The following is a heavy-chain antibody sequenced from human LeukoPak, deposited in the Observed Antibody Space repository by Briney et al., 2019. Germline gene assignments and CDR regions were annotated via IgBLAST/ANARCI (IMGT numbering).Heavy chain of an antibody. CDR3: ARYSSSSLDY. Sequence: ESLKISCAASAFTFSSHDIHWVRQAPGKGLEHVSGISSNGGITYYANSVKGRFTISRDNSKNTLYLQMGSLRAEDTAVYYCARYSSSSLDYWGQGTLVTVSS. D-gene: IGHD6-6*01. CDR2: ISSNGGIT. V-gene: IGHV3-64*01. CDR1: AFTFSSHD. J-gene: IGHJ4*02.